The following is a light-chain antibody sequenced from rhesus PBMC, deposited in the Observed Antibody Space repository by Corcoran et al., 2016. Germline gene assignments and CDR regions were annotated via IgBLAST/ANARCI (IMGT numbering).Light chain of an antibody. CDR1: ENAHNY. CDR3: QHGFGTPFT. V-gene: IGKV1-74*01. J-gene: IGKJ3*01. Sequence: DIQMTQSPSSLSASVGDRVTITCRASENAHNYVNWYQQKPGKAPNLLIYEASTLESGVPSLCSGSGSGTDYNFTISSLQPEDVASYYCQHGFGTPFTFGPGTKLHIK. CDR2: EAS.